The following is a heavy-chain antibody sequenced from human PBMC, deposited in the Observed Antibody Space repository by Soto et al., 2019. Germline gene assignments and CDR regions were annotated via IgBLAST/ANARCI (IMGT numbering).Heavy chain of an antibody. D-gene: IGHD2-2*01. CDR1: GFTFSSYW. CDR2: IKQDGSEK. CDR3: AREPNIVVVPAAIYYYYGMDV. V-gene: IGHV3-7*04. Sequence: SLRLSCAASGFTFSSYWMSWVRQAPGKGLEWVANIKQDGSEKYYVDSVKGRFTISRDNAKNSLYLQMNSLRAEDTAVYYCAREPNIVVVPAAIYYYYGMDVWGQGTTVTVSS. J-gene: IGHJ6*02.